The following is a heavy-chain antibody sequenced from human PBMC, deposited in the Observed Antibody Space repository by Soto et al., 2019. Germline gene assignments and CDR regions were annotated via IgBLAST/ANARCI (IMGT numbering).Heavy chain of an antibody. CDR3: ARREIQGPIDY. CDR2: IYYSGTT. Sequence: QVQLQESGPGLVKPSDTLSLTCAVSGYSISSSNWWGWIRQPPGKGLEWIGYIYYSGTTYYNPSPKSRVTLSVDTSKNPFSLKLTSVPAVDTAVYYCARREIQGPIDYWGQGTLVTVSS. CDR1: GYSISSSNW. D-gene: IGHD1-26*01. V-gene: IGHV4-28*01. J-gene: IGHJ4*02.